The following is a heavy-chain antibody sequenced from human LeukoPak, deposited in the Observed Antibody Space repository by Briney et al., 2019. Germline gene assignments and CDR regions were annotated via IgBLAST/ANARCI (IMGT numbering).Heavy chain of an antibody. Sequence: SETLSLTCTVSGGSISSSSYYWGWIRQPPGKGLEWIGSIYYSGSTYYNPSLKSRVTISVDTSKNQFSLKLSSATTADTAVYYCARLVSGCLDYWGQGTLVTVSS. CDR1: GGSISSSSYY. CDR2: IYYSGST. V-gene: IGHV4-39*01. J-gene: IGHJ4*02. D-gene: IGHD6-19*01. CDR3: ARLVSGCLDY.